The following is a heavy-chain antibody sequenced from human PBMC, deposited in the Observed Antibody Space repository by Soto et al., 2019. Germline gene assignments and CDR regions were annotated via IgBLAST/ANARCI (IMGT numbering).Heavy chain of an antibody. J-gene: IGHJ6*02. CDR3: AIQTSGIAAAGAGYYYYYGMDV. V-gene: IGHV5-51*01. CDR2: IYPGDSDT. D-gene: IGHD6-13*01. CDR1: GYSFTSYW. Sequence: HGESLKISCKGSGYSFTSYWIGWVRQMPGKGLEWMGIIYPGDSDTRYSPSFQGQVTISADKSISTAYLQWSSLKASDTAMYYCAIQTSGIAAAGAGYYYYYGMDVWGQGTTVTVS.